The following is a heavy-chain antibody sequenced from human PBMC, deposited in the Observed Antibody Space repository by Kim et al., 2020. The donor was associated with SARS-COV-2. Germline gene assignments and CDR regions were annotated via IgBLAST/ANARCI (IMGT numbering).Heavy chain of an antibody. CDR3: AKDREVVAATRRGGRGYYYGMDV. D-gene: IGHD2-15*01. CDR1: GFTFSSYG. J-gene: IGHJ6*02. Sequence: GGSLRLSCAASGFTFSSYGMHWVRQAPGKGLEWVAVIWYDGSNKYYADSVKGRFTISRDNSKNTLYLQMNSLRAEDTAVYYCAKDREVVAATRRGGRGYYYGMDVWGQGTTVTVSS. CDR2: IWYDGSNK. V-gene: IGHV3-33*06.